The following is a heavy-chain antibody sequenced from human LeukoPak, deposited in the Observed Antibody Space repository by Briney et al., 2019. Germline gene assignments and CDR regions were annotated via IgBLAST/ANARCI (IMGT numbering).Heavy chain of an antibody. CDR2: IYYSGST. J-gene: IGHJ2*01. D-gene: IGHD3-9*01. CDR3: ARQRPDILTGPIWYFDL. V-gene: IGHV4-59*08. Sequence: SETLSLTCTVSGGSISSDYWSWVRQPPGKGLEWIGYIYYSGSTNYNASLKSRVTISVSTSKDQFSLKLNSVTAADTAVYYCARQRPDILTGPIWYFDLWGRGTLVTVSS. CDR1: GGSISSDY.